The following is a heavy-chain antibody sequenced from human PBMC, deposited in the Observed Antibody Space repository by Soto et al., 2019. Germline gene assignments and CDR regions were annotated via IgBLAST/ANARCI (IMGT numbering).Heavy chain of an antibody. Sequence: QLQLQESGPGLVKPSETLSLTCTVSGGSISSSTYYWGWIRQPPGKGLEWIGSIYYSGSTYYNPSLKSRVTISVDTSKNQFSLKLSSVTAADTAVYYCARRDNWSDSHFDYWGHGTLVTVSS. J-gene: IGHJ4*01. D-gene: IGHD1-1*01. CDR2: IYYSGST. CDR3: ARRDNWSDSHFDY. V-gene: IGHV4-39*01. CDR1: GGSISSSTYY.